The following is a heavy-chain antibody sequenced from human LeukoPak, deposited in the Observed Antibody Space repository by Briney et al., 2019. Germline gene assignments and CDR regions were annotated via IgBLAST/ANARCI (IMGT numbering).Heavy chain of an antibody. CDR2: AHHSGMS. CDR3: ARAVLIAVAGVMRFGL. D-gene: IGHD6-19*01. Sequence: SEPQSLTCAVSGHSITISSTTWWSWVRQAPGKGLEWIGEAHHSGMSNYNPSLKSRLTISVDTSNNQFSLKLSSVTPADTAVYYCARAVLIAVAGVMRFGLWGQGTLVTVSS. CDR1: GHSITISSTTW. J-gene: IGHJ5*02. V-gene: IGHV4-4*02.